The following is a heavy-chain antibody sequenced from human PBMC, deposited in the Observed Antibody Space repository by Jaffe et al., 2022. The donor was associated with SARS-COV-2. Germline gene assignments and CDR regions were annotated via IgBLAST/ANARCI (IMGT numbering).Heavy chain of an antibody. CDR3: VRESSGKSLDY. CDR2: ISSSGDAT. V-gene: IGHV3-11*01. J-gene: IGHJ4*02. Sequence: QEQLVESGGGLVKPGGSLRLSCAASGFTFSDYFMIWIRQAPGKGLEWVSYISSSGDATYYADSVEGRFTISRDNTKNSLYLQMNGLRADETAVYYCVRESSGKSLDYWGQGTLVTVSS. CDR1: GFTFSDYF. D-gene: IGHD6-19*01.